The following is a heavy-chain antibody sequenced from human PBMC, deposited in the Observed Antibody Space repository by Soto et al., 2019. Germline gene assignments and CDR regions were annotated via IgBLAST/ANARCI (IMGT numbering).Heavy chain of an antibody. Sequence: EVQLAESGGGLVQPGGSLRLSCAASGFSLSDYWMNWVRQAPGKGLEWVAIIKQDGSDRYYVDSVKGRFTISRDNAKNSLYLQMSSLRVEVTALYFCARGRGWLHDYWCQGTLVTVSS. V-gene: IGHV3-7*01. CDR1: GFSLSDYW. CDR2: IKQDGSDR. J-gene: IGHJ4*02. CDR3: ARGRGWLHDY. D-gene: IGHD6-19*01.